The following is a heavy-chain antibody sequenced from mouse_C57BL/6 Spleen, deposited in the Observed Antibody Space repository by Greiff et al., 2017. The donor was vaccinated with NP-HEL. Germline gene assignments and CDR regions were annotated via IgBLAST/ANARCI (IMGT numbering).Heavy chain of an antibody. CDR1: GYTFTSYT. V-gene: IGHV1-4*01. CDR2: INPSSGYT. J-gene: IGHJ4*01. CDR3: ARSGGNSYAMDY. Sequence: VQLQQSGAELARPGASVKMSCKASGYTFTSYTMHWVKQRPGQGLEWIGYINPSSGYTKYNQKFKDKATLTADKSASTAYMQLSSLTSEDSAVYYCARSGGNSYAMDYWGQGTSVTVSS. D-gene: IGHD2-1*01.